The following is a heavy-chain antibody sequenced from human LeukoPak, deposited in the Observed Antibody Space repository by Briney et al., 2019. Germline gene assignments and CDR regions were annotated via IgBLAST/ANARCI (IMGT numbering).Heavy chain of an antibody. CDR3: AKGKAYYYDSSGHRYFDY. J-gene: IGHJ4*02. D-gene: IGHD3-22*01. Sequence: PGGSLRLSCAASGFTLSDYYMSWIRQAPGKGLEWVSAISGSGGSTYYADSVKGRFTISRDNSKNTLYLQMNSLRAEDTAVYYCAKGKAYYYDSSGHRYFDYWGQGTLVTVSS. CDR1: GFTLSDYY. V-gene: IGHV3-23*01. CDR2: ISGSGGST.